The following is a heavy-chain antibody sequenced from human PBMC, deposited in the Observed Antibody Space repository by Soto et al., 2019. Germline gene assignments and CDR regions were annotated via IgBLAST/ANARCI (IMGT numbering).Heavy chain of an antibody. Sequence: GESLKISYGASGFTFSSYSVNWVRQAPGMGVEWVSSISSANAYIYYADSVKGRFTISRDKSKNTLYLQMNSLRAEDTAVYYCAKGTIVGSKGWFDPWGQGTLVTVSS. J-gene: IGHJ5*02. CDR3: AKGTIVGSKGWFDP. CDR2: ISSANAYI. V-gene: IGHV3-21*01. CDR1: GFTFSSYS. D-gene: IGHD1-26*01.